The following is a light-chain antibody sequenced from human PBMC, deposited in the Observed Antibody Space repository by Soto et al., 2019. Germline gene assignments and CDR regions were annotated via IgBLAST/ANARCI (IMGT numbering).Light chain of an antibody. V-gene: IGKV1-39*01. J-gene: IGKJ1*01. Sequence: DIQMTQSPSSLSASIGDRVTITCRASQSISNSLNWYQQRPGKAPNLLIYAASNLQSGVPSRFSGSGSGTDFTLTIRSLQPEDFATYFCQQSYTTPTWTFGQGTKVDIK. CDR1: QSISNS. CDR2: AAS. CDR3: QQSYTTPTWT.